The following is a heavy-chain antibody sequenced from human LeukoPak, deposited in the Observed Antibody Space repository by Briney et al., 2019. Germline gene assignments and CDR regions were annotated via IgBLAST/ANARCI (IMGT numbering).Heavy chain of an antibody. Sequence: GASVKVSCKSSGYTFTSYDIYWVRQASGQGLGWVGLTNINSGNTGYAQKFQGRVTMTRNTSKSPAYKQLSSLRSEDTAVYYCARGGAVVVPAATKKYFDYWGQGTLVTVSS. J-gene: IGHJ4*02. CDR3: ARGGAVVVPAATKKYFDY. V-gene: IGHV1-8*01. CDR1: GYTFTSYD. D-gene: IGHD2-2*01. CDR2: TNINSGNT.